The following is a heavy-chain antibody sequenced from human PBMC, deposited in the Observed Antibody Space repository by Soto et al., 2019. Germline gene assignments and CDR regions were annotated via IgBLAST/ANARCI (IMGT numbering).Heavy chain of an antibody. CDR2: FYYSGST. J-gene: IGHJ5*02. Sequence: QVQLQESGPGLVKPSETLSLTCTVSGGSISSYYWSWIRQPPGKGLEWIGYFYYSGSTYYNPSLKSRVTISINTSKNQMSLELTSVTAADTAVYYCARHSGPYASSWFDAWGQGTLVTVSS. V-gene: IGHV4-59*04. CDR3: ARHSGPYASSWFDA. D-gene: IGHD6-6*01. CDR1: GGSISSYY.